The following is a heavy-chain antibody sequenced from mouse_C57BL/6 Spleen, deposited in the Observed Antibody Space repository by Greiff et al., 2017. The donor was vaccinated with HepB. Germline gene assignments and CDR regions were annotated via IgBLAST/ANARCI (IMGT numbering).Heavy chain of an antibody. Sequence: QVQLQQSGPELVKPGASVKISCKASGYAFSSSWMNWVKQRPGKGLEWIGRIYPGDGDTNYNGKFKGKATLTADKSSSTAYMQLSSLTYEDSAVYFCARDGLIYSRAMDYWGQGTSVTVSS. CDR3: ARDGLIYSRAMDY. J-gene: IGHJ4*01. D-gene: IGHD2-12*01. CDR1: GYAFSSSW. V-gene: IGHV1-82*01. CDR2: IYPGDGDT.